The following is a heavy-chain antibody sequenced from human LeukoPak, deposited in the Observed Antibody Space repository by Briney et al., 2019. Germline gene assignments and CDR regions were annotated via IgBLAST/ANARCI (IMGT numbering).Heavy chain of an antibody. J-gene: IGHJ4*02. Sequence: HPGGSLRLSCAASGLTFSNYAMSWVRQAPGKGLEWISYIGIDSGNTNYADSVKGRFTISGDKAKNSLYLQMKSLRVEDTAVYYCARDYKYAFDNWGQGTLVTVSS. V-gene: IGHV3-48*01. D-gene: IGHD5-24*01. CDR3: ARDYKYAFDN. CDR2: IGIDSGNT. CDR1: GLTFSNYA.